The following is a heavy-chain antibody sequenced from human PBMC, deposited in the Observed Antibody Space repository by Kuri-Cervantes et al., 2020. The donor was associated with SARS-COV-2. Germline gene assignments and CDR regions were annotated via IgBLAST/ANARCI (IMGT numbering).Heavy chain of an antibody. CDR2: INHSGST. CDR3: ASTXSRHYYFDY. D-gene: IGHD3-16*01. CDR1: GGSFSGYY. J-gene: IGHJ4*02. V-gene: IGHV4-34*01. Sequence: QTLSLXCAVYGGSFSGYYWSXIRXXPGKGLEWXXXINHSGSTNXXPSLKSXVTISVDTSKNQFSLKLSSVTAADTAVYYCASTXSRHYYFDYWGQGTLVTVSS.